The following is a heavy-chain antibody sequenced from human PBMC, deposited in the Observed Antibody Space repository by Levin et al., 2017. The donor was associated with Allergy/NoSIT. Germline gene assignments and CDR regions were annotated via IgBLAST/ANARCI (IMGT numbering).Heavy chain of an antibody. CDR1: GGSISSTTSY. CDR3: ARQEARYCSGGRCYSLWYFDL. Sequence: SETLSLTCTVSGGSISSTTSYWGWIRQPPGKGLQWIGNIYYGGSIYYNPSLKSRVTISVDTSKNQFSLKLISVTTAATAVYYCARQEARYCSGGRCYSLWYFDLWGRGTLVTVSS. J-gene: IGHJ2*01. D-gene: IGHD2-15*01. CDR2: IYYGGSI. V-gene: IGHV4-39*01.